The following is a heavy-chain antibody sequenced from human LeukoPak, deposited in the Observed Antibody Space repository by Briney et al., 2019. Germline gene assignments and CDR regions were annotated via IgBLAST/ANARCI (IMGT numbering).Heavy chain of an antibody. V-gene: IGHV3-21*01. Sequence: SGGSLRLSCAASGFTFSTYAMNWVRQAPGEGLEWVSCITSDSTYIYYADSVTGRFTISRDNAKNSLYLQMNSLRAADTAVYYCARYGVSSRTSYIDYWGQGTLVTVSS. D-gene: IGHD2-2*01. CDR2: ITSDSTYI. CDR3: ARYGVSSRTSYIDY. J-gene: IGHJ4*02. CDR1: GFTFSTYA.